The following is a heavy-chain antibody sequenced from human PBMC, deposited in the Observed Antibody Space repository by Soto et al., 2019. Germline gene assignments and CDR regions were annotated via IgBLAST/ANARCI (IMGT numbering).Heavy chain of an antibody. Sequence: HPGGSLRLSCVASGIAFSRYGMHWVRQAPGKGLEWVSSITATDGKTYYADSVRGRFTLSRDNSKNSLFLQMNGLRPEDSALYYCAKDEGTSSTVFDYWGQGTLVTVSS. J-gene: IGHJ4*02. CDR3: AKDEGTSSTVFDY. CDR1: GIAFSRYG. CDR2: ITATDGKT. D-gene: IGHD6-6*01. V-gene: IGHV3-23*01.